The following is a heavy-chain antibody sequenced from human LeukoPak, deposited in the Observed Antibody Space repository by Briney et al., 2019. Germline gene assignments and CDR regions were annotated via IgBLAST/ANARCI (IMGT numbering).Heavy chain of an antibody. J-gene: IGHJ5*02. CDR3: ARSKWIQLWFSS. CDR2: IYHSGST. D-gene: IGHD5-18*01. Sequence: SETLSLTCAVSGGSISSNNWWGWVRQPPGKGLEWIGEIYHSGSTNYNPSLKSRVTISVDTSKNQFSLKLSSVTAADTAVYYCARSKWIQLWFSSWGQGTLVTVSS. CDR1: GGSISSNNW. V-gene: IGHV4-4*02.